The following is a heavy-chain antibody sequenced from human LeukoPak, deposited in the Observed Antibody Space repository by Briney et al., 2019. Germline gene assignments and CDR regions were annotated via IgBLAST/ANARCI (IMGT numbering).Heavy chain of an antibody. CDR1: GYTFTDYY. Sequence: ASVKVSCKASGYTFTDYYIHWVRQAPGQGLEWMGRINPKNGDTKYAQKFQGRVTMTRDTSISTAYMELSRVRSTDTAVYYCARVYRGYSCLNLHYWGQGTLVTVSS. CDR3: ARVYRGYSCLNLHY. D-gene: IGHD5-18*01. V-gene: IGHV1-2*06. J-gene: IGHJ4*02. CDR2: INPKNGDT.